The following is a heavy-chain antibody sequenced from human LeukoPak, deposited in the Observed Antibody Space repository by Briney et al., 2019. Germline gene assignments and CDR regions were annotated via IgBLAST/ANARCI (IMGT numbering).Heavy chain of an antibody. CDR1: VYTFTGYY. Sequence: ASVKVSCKDSVYTFTGYYMHWVRQAPGQGLEWMGWMNPNSGNTGYAQKFQGRVTMTRNTSISTAYMELSSLRSEDTAVYYCARAGGYCRRISCPYYFDYWGQGSLVAVSS. V-gene: IGHV1-8*02. J-gene: IGHJ4*02. D-gene: IGHD2-15*01. CDR3: ARAGGYCRRISCPYYFDY. CDR2: MNPNSGNT.